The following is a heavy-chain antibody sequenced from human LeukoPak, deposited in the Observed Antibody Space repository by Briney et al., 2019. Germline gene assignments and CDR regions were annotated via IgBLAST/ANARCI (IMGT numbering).Heavy chain of an antibody. J-gene: IGHJ4*02. D-gene: IGHD2-15*01. CDR3: AKDLLGLSVEEVLDCSGGSCYLAGKLE. CDR2: IRYDGSNK. V-gene: IGHV3-30*02. Sequence: GGSLRLSCAASGFTFSSYGMHWVRQAPGKGLEWVAFIRYDGSNKYYADSVKGRFTISRDNSKNTLYLQMNSLRAEDTAVYYCAKDLLGLSVEEVLDCSGGSCYLAGKLEWGQGTLVTVSS. CDR1: GFTFSSYG.